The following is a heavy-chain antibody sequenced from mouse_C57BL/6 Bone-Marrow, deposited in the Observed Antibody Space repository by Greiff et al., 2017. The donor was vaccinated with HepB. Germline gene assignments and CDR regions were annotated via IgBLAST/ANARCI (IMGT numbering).Heavy chain of an antibody. J-gene: IGHJ2*01. CDR2: ISSGGSYT. Sequence: EVQWVESGGDLVKPGGSLKLSCAASGFTFSSYGMSWVRQTPDKRLEWVATISSGGSYTYYPDSVKGRFTISRDNAKNTLYLQMSSLKSEDTAMYYCASQTGPYYFDYWGQGTTLTVSS. D-gene: IGHD4-1*01. V-gene: IGHV5-6*01. CDR3: ASQTGPYYFDY. CDR1: GFTFSSYG.